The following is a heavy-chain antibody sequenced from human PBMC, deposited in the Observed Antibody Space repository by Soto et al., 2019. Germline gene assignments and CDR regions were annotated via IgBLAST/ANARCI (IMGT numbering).Heavy chain of an antibody. CDR3: SIELGSGSYYDDNWFDP. CDR1: GFTFSSYG. Sequence: PGGSLRLSCAASGFTFSSYGMHWVRQAPGKGLEWVAVISYDGSNKYYADSVKGRFTISRDNSKNTLYLQTNSLRAEDTAVYYCSIELGSGSYYDDNWFDPWGQGTLVTVSS. V-gene: IGHV3-30*03. J-gene: IGHJ5*02. D-gene: IGHD1-26*01. CDR2: ISYDGSNK.